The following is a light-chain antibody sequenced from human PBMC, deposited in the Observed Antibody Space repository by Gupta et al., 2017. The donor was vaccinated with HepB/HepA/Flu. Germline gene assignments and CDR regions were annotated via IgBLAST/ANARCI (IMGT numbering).Light chain of an antibody. J-gene: IGLJ1*01. V-gene: IGLV1-51*02. Sequence: QSVLTQPPSLSAAPGQKVTTSCSGSSSNIGNNYVSWYQQLPGTAPKLLIYENNKRPSGIPDRFSGSRSGTSATLGITGLQTGDEADYYCGTWDSSLSAYVLGTGIKVTVL. CDR1: SSNIGNNY. CDR2: ENN. CDR3: GTWDSSLSAYV.